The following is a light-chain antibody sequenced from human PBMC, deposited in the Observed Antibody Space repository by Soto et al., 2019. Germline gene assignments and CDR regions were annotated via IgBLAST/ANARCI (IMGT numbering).Light chain of an antibody. CDR2: TAS. CDR3: HQAGSFPFP. Sequence: DIQLTQSPASVSAAVGDRINISCRASQPIKTWLARYQQKQGKGPKLLIYTASTLETGVPSRYSGSASARDFTRTISSLQPEDAAIYPCHQAGSFPFPVG. J-gene: IGKJ1*01. CDR1: QPIKTW. V-gene: IGKV1-12*02.